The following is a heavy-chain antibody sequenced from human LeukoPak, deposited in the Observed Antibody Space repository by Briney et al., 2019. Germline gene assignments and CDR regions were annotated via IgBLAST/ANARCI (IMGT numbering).Heavy chain of an antibody. CDR1: GGSFSGYY. V-gene: IGHV4-34*01. CDR2: INYSGST. J-gene: IGHJ6*02. Sequence: SETLALTCAVYGGSFSGYYWSWIRQPPGKGLEWIGEINYSGSTNYNPSLKSRVTISVDTTKNQFSLKLSSVTAADTAVYYCARGRPYCSSTSCYLSGMDVWGQGTTVTVSS. D-gene: IGHD2-2*01. CDR3: ARGRPYCSSTSCYLSGMDV.